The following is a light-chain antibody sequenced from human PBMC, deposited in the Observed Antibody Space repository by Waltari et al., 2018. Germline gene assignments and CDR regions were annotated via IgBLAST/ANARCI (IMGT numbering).Light chain of an antibody. J-gene: IGLJ3*02. Sequence: QSALTQPASVSESPGQSVTISCTGTSSDLGNYNHVSWYQQHPGKAPKLIIFEVYDRPSGVSDRVSAPKSANTASLTISGLQAEDEADYYCSSYTNSSTWVFGGGTSLTVL. CDR3: SSYTNSSTWV. V-gene: IGLV2-14*01. CDR1: SSDLGNYNH. CDR2: EVY.